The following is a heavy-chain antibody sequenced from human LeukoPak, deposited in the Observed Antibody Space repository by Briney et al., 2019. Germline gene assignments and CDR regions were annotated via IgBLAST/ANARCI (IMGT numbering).Heavy chain of an antibody. CDR1: GGSIGSFY. V-gene: IGHV4-59*01. J-gene: IGHJ4*02. CDR2: LFYSGST. CDR3: ARLQRGE. D-gene: IGHD3-10*01. Sequence: ASETLSLTCTVSGGSIGSFYWSWIRQPPGKGLEWIGYLFYSGSTNYNPSLKSRVTISLDKSKNQFSLNLSSVSAADTAVYYCARLQRGEWGQGTLVTVSS.